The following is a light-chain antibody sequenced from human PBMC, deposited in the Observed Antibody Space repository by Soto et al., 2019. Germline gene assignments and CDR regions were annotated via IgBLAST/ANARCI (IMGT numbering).Light chain of an antibody. CDR2: AAS. CDR3: QQYGTSPRT. V-gene: IGKV3-20*01. J-gene: IGKJ1*01. Sequence: EIVLTQSPGTLSLSPGERATLSCRASQSITSSSLAWYQHKPGQAPSLLIYAASSRATGIPDRFSGSGSGTDFTLTISRLEPEDFAVYYCQQYGTSPRTFGLRTKVEIK. CDR1: QSITSSS.